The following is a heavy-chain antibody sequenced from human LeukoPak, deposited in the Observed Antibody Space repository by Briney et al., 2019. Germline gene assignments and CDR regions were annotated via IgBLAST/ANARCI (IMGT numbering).Heavy chain of an antibody. CDR3: ARARASGRSGFDY. D-gene: IGHD2-15*01. Sequence: GGSLRLSCAASGLTVSSYSMNWVRRAPGKGLEWVSYISSSSSTIYYADSVKGRFTISRDNAKNSLYLQMNSLRDEDTAVYYCARARASGRSGFDYWGQGTLVTVSS. CDR1: GLTVSSYS. V-gene: IGHV3-48*02. CDR2: ISSSSSTI. J-gene: IGHJ4*02.